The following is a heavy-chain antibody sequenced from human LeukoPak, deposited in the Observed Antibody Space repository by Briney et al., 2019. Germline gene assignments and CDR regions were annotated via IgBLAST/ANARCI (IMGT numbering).Heavy chain of an antibody. Sequence: GGSLTLSCAASGFTFSTFWMHWVRQGPGKALVWVSRIKSDGTNTDYADSVKGRFTISRDNAKNTPYLQMNSLRTEATALYFCVRAGGADFEFGGRGNRVTVSS. V-gene: IGHV3-74*01. CDR3: VRAGGADFEF. CDR1: GFTFSTFW. J-gene: IGHJ4*02. CDR2: IKSDGTNT. D-gene: IGHD3-16*01.